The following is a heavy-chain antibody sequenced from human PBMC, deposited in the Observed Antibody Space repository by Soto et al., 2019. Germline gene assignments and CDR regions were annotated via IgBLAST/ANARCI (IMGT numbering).Heavy chain of an antibody. CDR2: ISYDGSNK. J-gene: IGHJ4*02. D-gene: IGHD3-3*01. CDR1: GFTFSSYG. CDR3: AKDYDFWSGYSYYFDY. Sequence: GGSLRLSXAASGFTFSSYGMHWVRQAPGKGLEWVAVISYDGSNKYYADSVKGRFTISRDNSKNTLYLQMNSLRAEDTAVYYCAKDYDFWSGYSYYFDYWGQGTLVTVSS. V-gene: IGHV3-30*18.